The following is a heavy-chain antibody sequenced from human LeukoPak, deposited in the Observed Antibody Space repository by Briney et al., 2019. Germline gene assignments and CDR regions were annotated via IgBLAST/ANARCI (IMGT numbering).Heavy chain of an antibody. CDR1: GFTFSGSA. CDR3: AKDYTPTGYCYDSSGYYYYFDY. J-gene: IGHJ4*02. D-gene: IGHD3-22*01. CDR2: IRSKANSYAT. V-gene: IGHV3-73*01. Sequence: GGSLRLSCAASGFTFSGSAMHWVRQASGKGLEWVGRIRSKANSYATAYAASVKGRFTISRDDSKNTAYLQMNSLKTEDTAVYYCAKDYTPTGYCYDSSGYYYYFDYWGQGTLVTVSS.